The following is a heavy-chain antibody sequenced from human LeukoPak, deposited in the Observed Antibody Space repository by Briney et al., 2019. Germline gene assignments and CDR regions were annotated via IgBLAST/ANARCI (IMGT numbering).Heavy chain of an antibody. D-gene: IGHD1-7*01. J-gene: IGHJ4*02. CDR3: AKAAQNWNYDRGYFDY. V-gene: IGHV3-33*06. Sequence: GGSLRLSCVASGFTFSAFGMHWVRQAPGKGLEWVAVIWTDGSEKYYVDSVKGRFTISRDNSMSTMSLQMNSLRTEDTAVYYCAKAAQNWNYDRGYFDYWGQGTLVPVSS. CDR1: GFTFSAFG. CDR2: IWTDGSEK.